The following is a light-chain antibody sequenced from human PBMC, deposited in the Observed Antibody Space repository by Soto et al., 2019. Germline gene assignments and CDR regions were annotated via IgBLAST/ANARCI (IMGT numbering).Light chain of an antibody. CDR3: QQYTNWPPWT. Sequence: EFVMNQSPATLSVSPGERATLSCRASQSVTTNMAWYQQKPGQAPRLLISGASTREAGIPGRFSGSGSGTEFTLIISSLQSEDFAIYYCQQYTNWPPWTFGQGTKVDIK. CDR2: GAS. J-gene: IGKJ1*01. CDR1: QSVTTN. V-gene: IGKV3-15*01.